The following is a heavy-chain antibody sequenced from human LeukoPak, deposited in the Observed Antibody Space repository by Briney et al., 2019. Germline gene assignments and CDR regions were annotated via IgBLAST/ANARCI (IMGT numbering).Heavy chain of an antibody. CDR1: GYTLTELS. Sequence: APVKVSCKVSGYTLTELSMHWVRQAPGKGLEWMGGFDPEDGETIYAQKFQGRVTMTEDTSTDTAYMELSSLRSEDTAVYYCAKEIIAVAAIRDEEGDYWGQGTLVTVSS. CDR2: FDPEDGET. V-gene: IGHV1-24*01. J-gene: IGHJ4*02. D-gene: IGHD6-19*01. CDR3: AKEIIAVAAIRDEEGDY.